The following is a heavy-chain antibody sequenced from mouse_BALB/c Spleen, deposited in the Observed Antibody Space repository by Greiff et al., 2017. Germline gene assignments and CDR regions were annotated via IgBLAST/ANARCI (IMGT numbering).Heavy chain of an antibody. J-gene: IGHJ2*01. Sequence: EVKLQESGGGLVKPGGSLKLSCAASGFTFSSYAMSWVRQTPEKRLEWVASISSGGSTYYPDSVKGRFTISRDNARNILYLQMSSLRSEDTAMYYCAREIDGYYFDYWGQGTTLTVSS. CDR2: ISSGGST. D-gene: IGHD2-3*01. V-gene: IGHV5-6-5*01. CDR3: AREIDGYYFDY. CDR1: GFTFSSYA.